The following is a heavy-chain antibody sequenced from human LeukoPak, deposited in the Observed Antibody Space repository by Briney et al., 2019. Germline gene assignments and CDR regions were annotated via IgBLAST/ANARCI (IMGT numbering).Heavy chain of an antibody. CDR2: IIPIFGTA. CDR1: GGTFSNYA. CDR3: AGSVGARFDY. Sequence: SVTVSCTASGGTFSNYAISWVRQAPGQGLEWMGGIIPIFGTANYAQKFQGRVTITADESTSTAYMELSSLRSEDTAVYYCAGSVGARFDYWGQGTLVTVSS. D-gene: IGHD3-10*01. J-gene: IGHJ4*02. V-gene: IGHV1-69*13.